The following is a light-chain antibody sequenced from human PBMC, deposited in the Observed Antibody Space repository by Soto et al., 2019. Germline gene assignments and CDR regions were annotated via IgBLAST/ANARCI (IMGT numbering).Light chain of an antibody. CDR2: EVS. CDR1: SSDIGAYKF. V-gene: IGLV2-8*01. CDR3: SLYAGSNNVV. J-gene: IGLJ2*01. Sequence: QSVLTQPPSASGSPGQSVAISCTGTSSDIGAYKFVSWYQQHPGKAPKLIIYEVSIRPSGVPDRFSGSKSGNTASLTVSGLLAEGEADYYCSLYAGSNNVVFGGGTKLTVL.